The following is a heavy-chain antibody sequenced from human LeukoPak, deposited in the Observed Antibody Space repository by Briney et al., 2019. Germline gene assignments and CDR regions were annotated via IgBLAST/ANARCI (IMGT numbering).Heavy chain of an antibody. CDR2: LYTSGST. CDR3: ACSSSGWFWNY. V-gene: IGHV4-4*07. Sequence: SETLSLTCTVSDGSLSSYYWSWIRQPAGKGLEWIGRLYTSGSTNYNPSLKSRVTMSVDTSKNQFSLKLSSVTAADTAVYYCACSSSGWFWNYWGQGTLVTVSS. J-gene: IGHJ4*02. CDR1: DGSLSSYY. D-gene: IGHD6-19*01.